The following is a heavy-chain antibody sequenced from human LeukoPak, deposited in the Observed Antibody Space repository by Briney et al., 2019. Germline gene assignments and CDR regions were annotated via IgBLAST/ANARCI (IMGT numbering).Heavy chain of an antibody. CDR1: GYTFTGYY. CDR3: AGGKLYFDY. Sequence: ASVKVSCKASGYTFTGYYMHWVRQAPGQGLEWMGWISAYNGNTNYAQKLQGRVTMTTDTSTSTAYMELRSLRSDDTAVYYCAGGKLYFDYWGQGTLVTVSS. V-gene: IGHV1-18*04. CDR2: ISAYNGNT. J-gene: IGHJ4*02.